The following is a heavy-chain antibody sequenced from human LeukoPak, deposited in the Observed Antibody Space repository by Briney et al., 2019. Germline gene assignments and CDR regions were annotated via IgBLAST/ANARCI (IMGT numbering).Heavy chain of an antibody. CDR3: ARHPLWYGMDV. CDR2: IKQDGSEK. Sequence: GGSLRLSCAGSGFIFSNYWMSWVRQAPGKGLEWVANIKQDGSEKYYVDSVKGRFTISRDNAKNSLYLQMNSLRAEDTAVYYCARHPLWYGMDVWGQGTTVTVSS. J-gene: IGHJ6*02. V-gene: IGHV3-7*01. CDR1: GFIFSNYW.